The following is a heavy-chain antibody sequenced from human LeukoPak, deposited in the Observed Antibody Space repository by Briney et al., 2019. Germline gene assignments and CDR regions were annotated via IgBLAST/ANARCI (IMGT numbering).Heavy chain of an antibody. J-gene: IGHJ3*02. CDR3: AIPTYFYDSSSYGDAFDI. CDR1: GVSVSSGSYY. Sequence: SETLSLTCTVSGVSVSSGSYYWSWIRQPPGKGLEWIGYIYYSGSTNYNPSLKSRVTISVDTSKNQFSLKLRSVTAADTAVYYCAIPTYFYDSSSYGDAFDIWGQGTMVTVSS. CDR2: IYYSGST. D-gene: IGHD3-22*01. V-gene: IGHV4-61*01.